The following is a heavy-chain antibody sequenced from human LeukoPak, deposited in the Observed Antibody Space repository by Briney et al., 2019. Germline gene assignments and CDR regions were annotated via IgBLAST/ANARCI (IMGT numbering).Heavy chain of an antibody. CDR1: GGSIISSSYY. D-gene: IGHD2-15*01. CDR2: IYYSGST. Sequence: SETLSLTCTVSGGSIISSSYYSGWIRQPPGKGLEWIGSIYYSGSTYYNPSLKSRVTMSVDTSKNQFSLKLSSVTATDTAVYYCARLHCSCVSRYSALGSAEYWGQGSLVSVSS. V-gene: IGHV4-39*01. J-gene: IGHJ4*02. CDR3: ARLHCSCVSRYSALGSAEY.